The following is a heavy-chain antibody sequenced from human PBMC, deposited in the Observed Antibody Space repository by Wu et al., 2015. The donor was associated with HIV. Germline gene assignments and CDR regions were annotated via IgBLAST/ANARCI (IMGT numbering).Heavy chain of an antibody. J-gene: IGHJ6*03. CDR2: IIPIFGTA. Sequence: QVQLVQSGAEVKKPGSSVKVSCKASGGTFSSYAISWVRQAPGQGLEWMGGIIPIFGTANYAQKFQGRVTITADESTSTAYMELSSLGSEDTAVYYCARDLRATGGKTLPYYYMDVWGKGPRSPSP. D-gene: IGHD4-23*01. CDR3: ARDLRATGGKTLPYYYMDV. CDR1: GGTFSSYA. V-gene: IGHV1-69*12.